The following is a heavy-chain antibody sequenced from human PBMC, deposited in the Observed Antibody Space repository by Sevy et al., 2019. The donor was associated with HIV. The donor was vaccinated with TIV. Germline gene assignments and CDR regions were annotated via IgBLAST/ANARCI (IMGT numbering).Heavy chain of an antibody. V-gene: IGHV3-23*01. D-gene: IGHD3-10*01. CDR3: AKDGEYYGSGRGDY. J-gene: IGHJ4*02. Sequence: GGSLRFSCAASGFTFSSYAMSWVRQAPGKGLEWVSAISGSGGSTYYADSVKGRFTISRDNSKNTLYLQMNSLRAEDTAVYYCAKDGEYYGSGRGDYWGQGTLVTVSS. CDR2: ISGSGGST. CDR1: GFTFSSYA.